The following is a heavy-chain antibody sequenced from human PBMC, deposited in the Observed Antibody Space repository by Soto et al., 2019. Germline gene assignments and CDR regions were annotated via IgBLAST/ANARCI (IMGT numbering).Heavy chain of an antibody. CDR3: ARRRGSGSDYYYNYGMGG. CDR2: LYPGDSEI. D-gene: IGHD1-26*01. CDR1: GYSFSRYW. J-gene: IGHJ6*02. V-gene: IGHV5-51*01. Sequence: GESLKISCKCSGYSFSRYWIGWVRQMPGTCLEWMWILYPGDSEIRYSPSLQGEDAISADRSISTASLQWSSLKASDTAIYYCARRRGSGSDYYYNYGMGGWRQGTTVTVSS.